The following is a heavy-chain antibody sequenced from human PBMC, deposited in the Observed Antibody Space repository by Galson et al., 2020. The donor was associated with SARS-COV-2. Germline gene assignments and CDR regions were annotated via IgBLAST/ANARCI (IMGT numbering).Heavy chain of an antibody. CDR3: ARDLHPTRITIFVVVIGFNVDS. Sequence: SETLSLTCTVSGYSISSGYYWGWTRQPPGKGLEWIGSIYHSGSTYYNPSLKSRVTISVDTSKNQFSLKLSSVTAADTAVYYCARDLHPTRITIFVVVIGFNVDSWGQGTLVSVSS. CDR2: IYHSGST. J-gene: IGHJ4*02. CDR1: GYSISSGYY. V-gene: IGHV4-38-2*02. D-gene: IGHD3-3*01.